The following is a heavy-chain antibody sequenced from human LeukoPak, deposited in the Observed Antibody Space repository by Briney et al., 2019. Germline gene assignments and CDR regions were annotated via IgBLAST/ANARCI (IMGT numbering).Heavy chain of an antibody. CDR1: GFTFSTYW. V-gene: IGHV3-7*03. CDR2: INQDGSEI. J-gene: IGHJ4*02. CDR3: ARDHRGGDY. D-gene: IGHD1-14*01. Sequence: SGGSLRLPCAASGFTFSTYWMTWVRQAPGKGLERVANINQDGSEIHYVDSVKGRFTISRDNAKNSLYLQMDSLRAEDTAVYFCARDHRGGDYWGQGTLVTVSS.